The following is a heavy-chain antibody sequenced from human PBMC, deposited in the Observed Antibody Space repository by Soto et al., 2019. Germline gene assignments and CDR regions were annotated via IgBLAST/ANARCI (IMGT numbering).Heavy chain of an antibody. CDR3: ARLRWETENNWFDP. CDR1: GGSFSGYY. D-gene: IGHD4-17*01. CDR2: INHSGST. Sequence: SETLSLTCAVYGGSFSGYYWSWIRQPPGKGLEWIGEINHSGSTNYNPSLRSRVTISVDTSKNQFSLKLSSVTAADTAVYYCARLRWETENNWFDPWGQGALVTVS. V-gene: IGHV4-34*01. J-gene: IGHJ5*02.